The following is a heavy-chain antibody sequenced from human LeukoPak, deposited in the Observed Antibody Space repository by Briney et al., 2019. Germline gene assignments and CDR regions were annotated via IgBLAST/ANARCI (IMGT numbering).Heavy chain of an antibody. CDR1: GGTFSSYA. CDR2: VIPIFGTA. J-gene: IGHJ4*02. Sequence: GASVKVSCKSSGGTFSSYAISWVRQAPGQGLEWMGGVIPIFGTANYAQKVQGRVTITADEYTSTAYLELRSLRSEDTAVYYCARGYSGYASLDYWGQGTLVTVSS. V-gene: IGHV1-69*13. CDR3: ARGYSGYASLDY. D-gene: IGHD5-12*01.